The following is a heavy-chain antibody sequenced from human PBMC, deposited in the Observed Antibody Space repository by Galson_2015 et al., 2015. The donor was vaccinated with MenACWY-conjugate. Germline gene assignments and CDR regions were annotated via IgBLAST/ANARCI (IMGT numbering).Heavy chain of an antibody. CDR1: GYSFTNYW. D-gene: IGHD1-26*01. Sequence: QSGAEVIKPGESLSISCTGTGYSFTNYWIAWVRQMPGKVLEWMGLIAPVDSNTRYSPSFQGQVTISAAKSISTAYLQWTSLRASDTAKDYCARHPPGGRGMDVWGQGTTVTVSS. J-gene: IGHJ6*02. CDR2: IAPVDSNT. V-gene: IGHV5-51*01. CDR3: ARHPPGGRGMDV.